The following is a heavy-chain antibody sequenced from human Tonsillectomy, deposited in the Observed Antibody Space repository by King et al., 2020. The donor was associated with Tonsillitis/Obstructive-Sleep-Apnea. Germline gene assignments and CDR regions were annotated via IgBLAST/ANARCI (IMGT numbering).Heavy chain of an antibody. J-gene: IGHJ3*02. D-gene: IGHD6-13*01. Sequence: MTWIRQAPGKGLEWNSYISSGGVTMYYADSVKGRFTISRDNAKNSLYLQMNRLRAEDTAVYYCAIDVSPSDTPVYIGSWYYAAIWGQGTMVTVSS. V-gene: IGHV3-11*01. CDR3: AIDVSPSDTPVYIGSWYYAAI. CDR2: ISSGGVTM.